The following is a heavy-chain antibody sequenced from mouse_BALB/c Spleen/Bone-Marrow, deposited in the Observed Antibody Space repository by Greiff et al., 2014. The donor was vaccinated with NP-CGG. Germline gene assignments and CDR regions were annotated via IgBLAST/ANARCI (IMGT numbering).Heavy chain of an antibody. CDR3: ASLTRTFDY. D-gene: IGHD2-13*01. Sequence: EVQLQQSGAELVKPGASVKLSCTASGFNIKDTYIHWVKQRPEQGLEWIGRIDPANEHTKYDPNFQGKATITADTSSNTAYLQLSSPTSEDTAVYYCASLTRTFDYWGQGSTLTVSS. V-gene: IGHV14-3*02. J-gene: IGHJ2*01. CDR2: IDPANEHT. CDR1: GFNIKDTY.